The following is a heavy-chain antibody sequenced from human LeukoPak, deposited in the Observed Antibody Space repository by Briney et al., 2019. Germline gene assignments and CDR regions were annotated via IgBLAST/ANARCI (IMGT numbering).Heavy chain of an antibody. D-gene: IGHD1-26*01. V-gene: IGHV1-2*02. CDR2: INPNSGGT. Sequence: VASVKVSCKASGYTFTGYYMHWVRQAPGQGLEWMGWINPNSGGTNYAQKFQGRVTMTRDTSISTAYMELSRLRSDDTAVYYCARDTAFGTNSGSYSYYYNYMDVWGKGTTVTVSS. J-gene: IGHJ6*03. CDR3: ARDTAFGTNSGSYSYYYNYMDV. CDR1: GYTFTGYY.